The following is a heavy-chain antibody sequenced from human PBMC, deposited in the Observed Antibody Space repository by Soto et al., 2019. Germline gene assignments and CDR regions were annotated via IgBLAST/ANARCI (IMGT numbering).Heavy chain of an antibody. CDR2: IIPMFGTA. Sequence: QVQLVQSGTEVKRPGSSVNVSCKASGGTFSSYAVSWVRQAPGQGLEWMGGIIPMFGTANYAPNFQDRVTNCADASTSIAYLDLSRLRSEDTAVYYCATGPFRFLEGTQSYNWFDPWGQGTLVIVTS. J-gene: IGHJ5*02. CDR1: GGTFSSYA. CDR3: ATGPFRFLEGTQSYNWFDP. D-gene: IGHD3-3*01. V-gene: IGHV1-69*12.